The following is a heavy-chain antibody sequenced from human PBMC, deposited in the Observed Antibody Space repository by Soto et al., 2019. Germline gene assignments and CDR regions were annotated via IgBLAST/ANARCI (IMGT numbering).Heavy chain of an antibody. CDR3: ARVPDSSGCSGYYYYGMDV. V-gene: IGHV1-69*13. CDR2: IIPIFGTA. J-gene: IGHJ6*02. D-gene: IGHD6-19*01. Sequence: SVKVSCKASGGTFSSYAISWVRQAPGQGLEWMGGIIPIFGTANYAQKFQGRVTITADESTSTAYMELRSLRSEDTAVYYCARVPDSSGCSGYYYYGMDVWGQGTTVAVSS. CDR1: GGTFSSYA.